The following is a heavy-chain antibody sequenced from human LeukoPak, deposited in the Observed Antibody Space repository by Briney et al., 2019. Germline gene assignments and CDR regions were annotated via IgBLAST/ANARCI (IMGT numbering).Heavy chain of an antibody. V-gene: IGHV1-2*02. CDR2: INPNSGGT. D-gene: IGHD6-19*01. Sequence: GASVKVSCKAPGYTFTGYYMHWVRQAPGQGLEWMGGINPNSGGTTSAQKFQGRVTMTRDTSISTAYMELSRLSLDDTAVFYCVRSTSGWYPHFDYWGQGTLVTGSS. CDR1: GYTFTGYY. J-gene: IGHJ4*02. CDR3: VRSTSGWYPHFDY.